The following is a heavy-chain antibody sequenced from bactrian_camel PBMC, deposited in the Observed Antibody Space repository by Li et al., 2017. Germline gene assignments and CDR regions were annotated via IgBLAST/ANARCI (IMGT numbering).Heavy chain of an antibody. Sequence: QVQLVESGGGAVKSGGSLRLSCAASGFTSSRLCMGWFRQAPGKEREGVALIDSDGITTYADSVKGRFTISVNNAKNTITLQMNSLKPEDTANYYCATEGSPCGTRQWEPGTQVTVS. V-gene: IGHV3S53*01. CDR1: GFTSSRLC. J-gene: IGHJ4*01. CDR2: IDSDGIT. D-gene: IGHD2*01.